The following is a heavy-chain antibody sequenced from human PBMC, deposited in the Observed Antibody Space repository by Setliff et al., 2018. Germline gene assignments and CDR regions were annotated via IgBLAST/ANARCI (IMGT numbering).Heavy chain of an antibody. J-gene: IGHJ6*03. CDR3: ARMTGFAYMDV. Sequence: SETLSLTCIVSGGSISSRTYYWSWIRQPAGKGLEWIGHIYTSWSTNYNPSLKSRVTMSVDTTKNQFSLKLNSATAADTGVYYCARMTGFAYMDVWGKGTPVTVSS. CDR2: IYTSWST. V-gene: IGHV4-61*09. CDR1: GGSISSRTYY.